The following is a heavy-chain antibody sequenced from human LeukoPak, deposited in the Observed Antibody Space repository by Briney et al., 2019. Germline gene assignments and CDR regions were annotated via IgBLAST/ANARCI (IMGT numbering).Heavy chain of an antibody. V-gene: IGHV4-59*02. J-gene: IGHJ5*02. CDR1: GASATDYY. CDR3: TRGHWGLQS. D-gene: IGHD7-27*01. CDR2: IHHSGNP. Sequence: SETLSLTCTVSGASATDYYWSWIRQSPGKGLEWISYIHHSGNPDYNPSLRSRVTTSLDTSKNQFSLNLISVTAADTAVYYCTRGHWGLQSWSQGTLVTVSS.